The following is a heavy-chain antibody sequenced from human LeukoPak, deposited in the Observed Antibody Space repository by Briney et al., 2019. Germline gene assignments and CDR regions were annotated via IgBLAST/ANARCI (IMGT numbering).Heavy chain of an antibody. CDR2: IRYDGSNK. CDR3: ARDGGDYGN. Sequence: GGSLRLSCAASAFTFSRYGMHWVRQAPGKGLEWVAFIRYDGSNKYYADSVKGRFTISRDNAKNSLYLQMNSLRAEDTAVYYCARDGGDYGNWGQGTLVTVSS. V-gene: IGHV3-30*02. D-gene: IGHD4-17*01. J-gene: IGHJ4*02. CDR1: AFTFSRYG.